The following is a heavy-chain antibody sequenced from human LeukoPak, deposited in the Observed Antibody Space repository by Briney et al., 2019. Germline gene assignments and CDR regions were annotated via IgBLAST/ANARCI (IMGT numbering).Heavy chain of an antibody. V-gene: IGHV3-74*01. CDR1: GFTFTNYW. CDR2: INTDGSTT. Sequence: GGSLRLSCAASGFTFTNYWMHWVRQAPGKELVWFSRINTDGSTTNYADSVKGRFTISRDIAKNTLYLQMNSLTAEDTAVYYCARTASYSGNYYGYFQYWGQGALVTVSS. D-gene: IGHD1-26*01. J-gene: IGHJ1*01. CDR3: ARTASYSGNYYGYFQY.